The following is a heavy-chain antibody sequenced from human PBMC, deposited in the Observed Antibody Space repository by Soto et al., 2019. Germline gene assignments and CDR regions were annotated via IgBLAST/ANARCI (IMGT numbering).Heavy chain of an antibody. CDR1: GLTFSSYS. Sequence: PGGSLRLSCAASGLTFSSYSMNWVRQAPGKGLESVSSISSSSSYIYYADSVKGRFTISRDNAKNSLYLQMNSLRAEDTAVYYCARAGIVGATTEAAFDIWGQGTMVTVSS. J-gene: IGHJ3*02. CDR2: ISSSSSYI. V-gene: IGHV3-21*01. D-gene: IGHD1-26*01. CDR3: ARAGIVGATTEAAFDI.